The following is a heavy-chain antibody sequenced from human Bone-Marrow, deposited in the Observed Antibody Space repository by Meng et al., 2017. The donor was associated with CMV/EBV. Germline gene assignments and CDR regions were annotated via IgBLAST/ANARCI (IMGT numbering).Heavy chain of an antibody. CDR1: GYTFTGYY. CDR2: INPNSGGT. J-gene: IGHJ4*02. CDR3: ARGASPGLEWLSTIMLGYYFDY. Sequence: ASVKVSCKASGYTFTGYYMHWVRQAPGQGLEWMGWINPNSGGTNYAQKFQGRVTMTRDTSISTAYMELSRLRSDDTAVYYCARGASPGLEWLSTIMLGYYFDYWGRGTLVTVSS. V-gene: IGHV1-2*02. D-gene: IGHD3-3*01.